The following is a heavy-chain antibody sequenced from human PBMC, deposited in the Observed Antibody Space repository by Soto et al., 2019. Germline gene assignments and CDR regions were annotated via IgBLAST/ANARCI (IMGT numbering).Heavy chain of an antibody. V-gene: IGHV1-8*01. Sequence: ASVKVSCKASGYTFTSYDINWVRQATGQGLEWMGWMNPNSGNTGYAQKFQGRVTMTRNNSISTAYMELSSLRSEDTAVYYCATSVDTAMVKDYWGQGNLVTVSS. CDR3: ATSVDTAMVKDY. CDR1: GYTFTSYD. CDR2: MNPNSGNT. D-gene: IGHD5-18*01. J-gene: IGHJ4*02.